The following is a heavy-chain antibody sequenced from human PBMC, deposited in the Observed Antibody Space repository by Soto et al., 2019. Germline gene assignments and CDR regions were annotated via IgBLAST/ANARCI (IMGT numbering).Heavy chain of an antibody. D-gene: IGHD6-6*01. Sequence: GGSLRLSCAASGFTFSSYAMHWVRQAPGKGLEWVAVISYDGSNKYYADSVKGRFTISRDNSKNTLYLQMNSLRAEDTAVYYCARDQEYSSSFHHYFDYWGQGTLVTVSS. CDR3: ARDQEYSSSFHHYFDY. J-gene: IGHJ4*02. CDR1: GFTFSSYA. V-gene: IGHV3-30-3*01. CDR2: ISYDGSNK.